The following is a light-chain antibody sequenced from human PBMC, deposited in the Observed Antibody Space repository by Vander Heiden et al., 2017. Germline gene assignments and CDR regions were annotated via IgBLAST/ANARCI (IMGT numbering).Light chain of an antibody. CDR2: RNN. CDR3: SAWDSSLSVWV. V-gene: IGLV10-54*04. J-gene: IGLJ3*02. CDR1: RNNVGNQG. Sequence: QAGLSQPPSVSRGLRQTATLTCIENRNNVGNQGAAWLQQHEGHPPKLLSYRNNNRPSGISERFSASRSGNTASLTIAGLQPEDEADYYCSAWDSSLSVWVFGGGTRLTVL.